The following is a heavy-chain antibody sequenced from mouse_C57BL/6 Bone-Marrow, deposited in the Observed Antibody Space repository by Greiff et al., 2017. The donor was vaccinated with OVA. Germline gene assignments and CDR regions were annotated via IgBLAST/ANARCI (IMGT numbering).Heavy chain of an antibody. V-gene: IGHV5-17*01. CDR2: ISSGSSTI. J-gene: IGHJ4*01. D-gene: IGHD2-4*01. CDR1: GFTFSDYG. CDR3: ARRIYYDYDEY. Sequence: EVKLMESGGGLVKPGGSLKLSCAASGFTFSDYGMHWVRQAPEKGLEWVAYISSGSSTIYYADTVTGRFTISRANAKNTLFLQMTSLRSEDTAMYYCARRIYYDYDEYWGQGTSVT.